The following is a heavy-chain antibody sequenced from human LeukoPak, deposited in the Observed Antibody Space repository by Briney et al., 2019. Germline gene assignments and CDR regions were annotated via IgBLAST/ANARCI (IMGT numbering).Heavy chain of an antibody. J-gene: IGHJ5*02. CDR2: INPLSGGP. V-gene: IGHV1-2*02. CDR1: GYTFTDNY. CDR3: AREGIKIFGGWAPFDP. Sequence: ASVKVSCKASGYTFTDNYIHWVRQAPGQGLEWMGWINPLSGGPMYAQKFQGRVTMTRDTSLSTAYIELNGLKSDDTAIYYCAREGIKIFGGWAPFDPWGQGTRVTVS. D-gene: IGHD3-3*01.